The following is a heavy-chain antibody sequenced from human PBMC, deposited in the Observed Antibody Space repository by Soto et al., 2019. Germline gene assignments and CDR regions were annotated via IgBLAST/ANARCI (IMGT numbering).Heavy chain of an antibody. D-gene: IGHD3-10*01. CDR1: GGSMSEYF. V-gene: IGHV4-59*01. Sequence: SETLSLTCTVSGGSMSEYFWSWIRQSPGEGLEWIGYIYYLGSTDYNPSLKSRVTISVDTSKRQFSLRLTSVTAADTAVYYCARDGYDGSGSPYPAYWGPGTQVTVSS. J-gene: IGHJ4*02. CDR2: IYYLGST. CDR3: ARDGYDGSGSPYPAY.